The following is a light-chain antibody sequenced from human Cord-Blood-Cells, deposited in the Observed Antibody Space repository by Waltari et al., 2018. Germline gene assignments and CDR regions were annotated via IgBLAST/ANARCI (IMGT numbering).Light chain of an antibody. V-gene: IGLV2-8*01. J-gene: IGLJ2*01. CDR1: SSAVGGYNY. CDR2: EVS. CDR3: SSYAGSNVV. Sequence: SALTQPPSASGSPGQSVTISCTGTSSAVGGYNYVSWYQQHPGKAPTLMIYEVSKRPSGVPDRFSGSKSGNTASLTVSGLQAEDEADYYCSSYAGSNVVFGGGTKLTVL.